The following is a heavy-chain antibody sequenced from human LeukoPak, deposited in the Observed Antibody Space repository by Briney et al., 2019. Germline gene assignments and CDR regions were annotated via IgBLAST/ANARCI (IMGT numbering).Heavy chain of an antibody. CDR2: FDPEVGET. D-gene: IGHD1-26*01. CDR3: ATAWGWAPLDAFDI. J-gene: IGHJ3*02. CDR1: GYTLTELS. Sequence: ASVKVSCKVSGYTLTELSMHWVRQAPGKGLEWMGGFDPEVGETIYAQKFQGRVTMTEDTSTDTAYMELSSLRSEDTAVYYCATAWGWAPLDAFDIWGQGTMVTVSS. V-gene: IGHV1-24*01.